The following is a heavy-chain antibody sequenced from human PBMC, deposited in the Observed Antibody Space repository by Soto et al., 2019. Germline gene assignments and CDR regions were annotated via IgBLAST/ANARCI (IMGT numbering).Heavy chain of an antibody. CDR3: VKVVGAGYGDYFDY. Sequence: EVQLVESGGGLVQPGGSLRLSCSASGFTFRTYAMHWVRQAPGKGLEYVSAITSNGANTYYADSVKGRFTISRDNSKNTLYLQMSSLRTDDTAVYYCVKVVGAGYGDYFDYWGQGTLVTVSS. V-gene: IGHV3-64D*08. CDR2: ITSNGANT. D-gene: IGHD5-12*01. CDR1: GFTFRTYA. J-gene: IGHJ4*02.